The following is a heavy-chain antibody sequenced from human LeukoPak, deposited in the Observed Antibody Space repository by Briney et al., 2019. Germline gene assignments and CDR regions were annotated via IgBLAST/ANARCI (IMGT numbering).Heavy chain of an antibody. V-gene: IGHV4-61*02. CDR2: IYTSGST. D-gene: IGHD2-2*01. CDR1: GGSISSGTYY. Sequence: PSQTLSLTCSVSGGSISSGTYYWSWIRQPAGRGLEWIGRIYTSGSTNYNPSLKSRVTMSVDTSKNQFSLKLSSVTAADTAVYYCAREDIVVVPAAPITMVRGVISHRWFDPWGQGTLVTVSS. CDR3: AREDIVVVPAAPITMVRGVISHRWFDP. J-gene: IGHJ5*02.